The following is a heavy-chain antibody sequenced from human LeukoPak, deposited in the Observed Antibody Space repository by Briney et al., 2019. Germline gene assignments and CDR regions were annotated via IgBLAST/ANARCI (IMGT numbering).Heavy chain of an antibody. CDR3: AKDLRYFDSSGCFDY. Sequence: PGGSLRLSCAASGFTFDDYAMHWVRQAPGKGLEWVSGISWNSGSIGYADSVKGRFTISRDSAKKSLYLQMNSLRAEDTALYYCAKDLRYFDSSGCFDYWGQGTLVTVSS. V-gene: IGHV3-9*01. J-gene: IGHJ4*02. D-gene: IGHD3-22*01. CDR1: GFTFDDYA. CDR2: ISWNSGSI.